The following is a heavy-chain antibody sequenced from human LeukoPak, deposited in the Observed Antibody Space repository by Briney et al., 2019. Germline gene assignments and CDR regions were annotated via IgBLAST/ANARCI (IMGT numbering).Heavy chain of an antibody. CDR2: IYYSGST. CDR1: GDSISGYH. CDR3: ARHVEYSYGFHFDY. J-gene: IGHJ4*02. Sequence: SEALSLTYTVSGDSISGYHCSWIRQPPGKGLEWIGYIYYSGSTNYNPSLKSRVTISLDTSKNQFSLKLSSVTAADTAVYYCARHVEYSYGFHFDYWGQGTLVTVSS. V-gene: IGHV4-59*08. D-gene: IGHD5-18*01.